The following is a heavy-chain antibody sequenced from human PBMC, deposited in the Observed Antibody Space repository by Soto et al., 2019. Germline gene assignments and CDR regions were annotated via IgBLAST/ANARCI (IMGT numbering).Heavy chain of an antibody. D-gene: IGHD2-8*01. Sequence: ASVKVSCKASGYTFTSYGISWVRQAPGQGLEWMGWISAYNGNTNYAQKLQGRVTMTTDESTSTAYMELSSLRSEDTAVYYCARDSGYCTNGVCYPYYFDYWGQGTLVTVS. J-gene: IGHJ4*02. CDR1: GYTFTSYG. V-gene: IGHV1-18*01. CDR3: ARDSGYCTNGVCYPYYFDY. CDR2: ISAYNGNT.